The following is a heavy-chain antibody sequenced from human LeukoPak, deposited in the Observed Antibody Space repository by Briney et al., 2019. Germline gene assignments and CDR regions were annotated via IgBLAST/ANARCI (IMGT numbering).Heavy chain of an antibody. CDR1: GYTFTSYG. D-gene: IGHD3-22*01. V-gene: IGHV1-18*01. CDR2: ISAYNGNT. J-gene: IGHJ4*02. CDR3: ARQRPTYYYDSSGYSIDY. Sequence: ASVKVSCKASGYTFTSYGISWVRQAPGQGLECMGWISAYNGNTNYAQKLQGRVTMTTDTSTSTAYMELRSLRSDDTAVYYCARQRPTYYYDSSGYSIDYWGQGTLVTVSS.